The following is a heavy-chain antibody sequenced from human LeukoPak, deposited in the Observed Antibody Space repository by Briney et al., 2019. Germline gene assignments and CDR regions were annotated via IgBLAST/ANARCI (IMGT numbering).Heavy chain of an antibody. Sequence: GGALRLSCVASGSGFTFSEFWMGWVRQAPGERLEWVANIKGDGSETYYVDSVKGRFTISRDNVKNSVYLQMNSLRADDTSLYRCAREAYCGGPSCFAVNYMDVWGKGTTVTVSS. J-gene: IGHJ6*03. CDR1: GSGFTFSEFW. D-gene: IGHD2-21*01. V-gene: IGHV3-7*01. CDR2: IKGDGSET. CDR3: AREAYCGGPSCFAVNYMDV.